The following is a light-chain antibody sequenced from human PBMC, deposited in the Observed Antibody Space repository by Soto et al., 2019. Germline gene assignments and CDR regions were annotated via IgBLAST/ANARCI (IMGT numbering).Light chain of an antibody. CDR2: GAS. J-gene: IGKJ1*01. Sequence: EIVLTQSPGTLSLSPGGRATLSCRASQSVSRRLAWYQHRPGQSPRLLISGASMRASGVQVRFSGSGSGTDFTLTITSLQSDDFAVYYCQHSSNLLWTFGLGTKVDIK. CDR3: QHSSNLLWT. CDR1: QSVSRR. V-gene: IGKV3D-15*01.